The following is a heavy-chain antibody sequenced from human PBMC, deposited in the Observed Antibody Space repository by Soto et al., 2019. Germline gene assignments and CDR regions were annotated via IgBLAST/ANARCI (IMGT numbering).Heavy chain of an antibody. J-gene: IGHJ3*02. Sequence: QLHLVQSGAVVKKPGASVTVSCSASGYPVTAYYMHWVRQAPGRGLEWMGGINPATGAAKYTQTFEGRVAMTRDTSASTVFMELSGLTSEDTAVFSGARGGGVGVAGSAAFDMWGQGTLVTVSS. CDR2: INPATGAA. CDR1: GYPVTAYY. CDR3: ARGGGVGVAGSAAFDM. D-gene: IGHD3-3*01. V-gene: IGHV1-2*02.